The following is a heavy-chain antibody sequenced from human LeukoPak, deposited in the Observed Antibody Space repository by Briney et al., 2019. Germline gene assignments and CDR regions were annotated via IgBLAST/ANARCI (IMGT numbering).Heavy chain of an antibody. J-gene: IGHJ4*02. Sequence: ASVKVSCKASGYTFTDYYMHWVRQAPGQGLEWMGWINPNSGDTNYAQKFQGRVTMTRDTSITTAYLQWSSLKASDTAMYYCARRGHDFWSGYSPYYFDYWGQGTLVTVSS. CDR1: GYTFTDYY. CDR3: ARRGHDFWSGYSPYYFDY. V-gene: IGHV1-2*02. CDR2: INPNSGDT. D-gene: IGHD3-3*01.